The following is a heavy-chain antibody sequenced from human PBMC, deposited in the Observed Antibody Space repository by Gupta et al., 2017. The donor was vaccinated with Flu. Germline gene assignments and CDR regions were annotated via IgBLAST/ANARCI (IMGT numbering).Heavy chain of an antibody. J-gene: IGHJ6*02. CDR2: INTYNSNT. CDR3: ARDRQSSDYEFHYYHGMDV. D-gene: IGHD5-12*01. Sequence: WVRQAPGQGLEWMGWINTYNSNTKYAQKFQGRVTMTADTSTSTAYMELRSLGSDDTAVYYCARDRQSSDYEFHYYHGMDVWGQGTTVTVSS. V-gene: IGHV1-18*01.